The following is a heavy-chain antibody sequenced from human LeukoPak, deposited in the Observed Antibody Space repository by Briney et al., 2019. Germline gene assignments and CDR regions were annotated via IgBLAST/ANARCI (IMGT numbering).Heavy chain of an antibody. CDR1: GVSIRSGSNY. V-gene: IGHV4-39*07. CDR2: IYSSGNT. Sequence: TSETLSLTCSVSGVSIRSGSNYWGWIRQPPGKTLEWIASIYSSGNTYYNPSLKSRVIILIDTAKNHFSLNLTSVTAADTAVYYCARSDGYGLVGIWGQGTMVTVSS. J-gene: IGHJ3*02. D-gene: IGHD3-10*01. CDR3: ARSDGYGLVGI.